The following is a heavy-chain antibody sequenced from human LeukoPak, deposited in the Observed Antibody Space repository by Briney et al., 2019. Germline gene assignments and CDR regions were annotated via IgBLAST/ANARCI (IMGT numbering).Heavy chain of an antibody. V-gene: IGHV4-59*01. CDR2: IYYTGTT. J-gene: IGHJ6*02. D-gene: IGHD2-8*02. CDR3: ARIACTGGNCKPYYYYGLDV. Sequence: SETLSLTCTVSGGSIRSYYWSWFGQPPGKGREGFGYIYYTGTTNYNPSLKSRVTISVDTSKNQFSLKLSSVTAADTAVYYCARIACTGGNCKPYYYYGLDVWGQGTTVTVSS. CDR1: GGSIRSYY.